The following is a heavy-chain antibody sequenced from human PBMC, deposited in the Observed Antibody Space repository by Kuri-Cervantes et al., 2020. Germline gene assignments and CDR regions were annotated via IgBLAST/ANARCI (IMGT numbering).Heavy chain of an antibody. J-gene: IGHJ6*02. CDR3: ARDLTYDFWSGYYTGGYGMGV. V-gene: IGHV4-34*01. D-gene: IGHD3-3*01. CDR1: GGSFSGYY. Sequence: SETLSLTCAVYGGSFSGYYWSWIRQPPGKGLEWIGEINHSGSTNYNPSLKSRVTISVDTSKNQFSLKLSSVTAADTAVYYCARDLTYDFWSGYYTGGYGMGVWGQGTTVTVSS. CDR2: INHSGST.